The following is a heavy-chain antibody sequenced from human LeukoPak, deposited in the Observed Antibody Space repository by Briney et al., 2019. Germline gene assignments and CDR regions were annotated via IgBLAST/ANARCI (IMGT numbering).Heavy chain of an antibody. J-gene: IGHJ4*02. V-gene: IGHV3-23*01. CDR1: GFTFSSYA. CDR3: ARDPGRHYFDY. CDR2: ISGSGIST. Sequence: GGSLRLSCAVSGFTFSSYAMTWVRQAPGKGLEWVSGISGSGISTYYADSVKGRFTVSRDNSKNTLYLQMNGLRAADTAVYFCARDPGRHYFDYWGQGTLVTVSS.